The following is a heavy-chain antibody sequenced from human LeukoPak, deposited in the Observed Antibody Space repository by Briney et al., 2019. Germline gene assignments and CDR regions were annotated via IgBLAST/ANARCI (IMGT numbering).Heavy chain of an antibody. V-gene: IGHV4-34*01. J-gene: IGHJ4*02. Sequence: PSETLSLTCAVYGGSFSGYYWSWIRQPPGKGPEWIGEINHSGSTNYNPSLKSRVTISVDTSKNQFSLKLSSVTAADTAVYYCARGRGVVVPAAINYWGQGTLVTVSS. CDR3: ARGRGVVVPAAINY. CDR1: GGSFSGYY. D-gene: IGHD2-2*01. CDR2: INHSGST.